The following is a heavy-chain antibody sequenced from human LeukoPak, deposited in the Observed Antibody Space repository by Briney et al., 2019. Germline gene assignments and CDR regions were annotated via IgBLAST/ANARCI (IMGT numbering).Heavy chain of an antibody. J-gene: IGHJ6*02. Sequence: ASVKVSCKASGGTFSSYAISCVRQAPGQGLEWMGRIIPIFGIANYAQKFQGRVTITADKSTSTAYMELSSLRSEDTAVYYCARGGDGYNPDNYGMDVWGQGTTVTVSS. CDR1: GGTFSSYA. CDR3: ARGGDGYNPDNYGMDV. V-gene: IGHV1-69*04. D-gene: IGHD5-24*01. CDR2: IIPIFGIA.